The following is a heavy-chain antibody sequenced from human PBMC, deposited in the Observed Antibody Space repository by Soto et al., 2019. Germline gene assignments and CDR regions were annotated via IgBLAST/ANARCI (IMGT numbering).Heavy chain of an antibody. CDR3: ARASCSGGSCFCFDP. J-gene: IGHJ5*02. D-gene: IGHD2-15*01. Sequence: QVQLQESGPGLVKPSETLSLTCTVSGGSVSSGSYYWSWIRQPPGKGLEWIGDIYYSGTTNYNPSLKSRVTISVDTSKNQSSLKLSSVTAADTAVYYCARASCSGGSCFCFDPWGQGTLVTVSS. CDR1: GGSVSSGSYY. CDR2: IYYSGTT. V-gene: IGHV4-61*01.